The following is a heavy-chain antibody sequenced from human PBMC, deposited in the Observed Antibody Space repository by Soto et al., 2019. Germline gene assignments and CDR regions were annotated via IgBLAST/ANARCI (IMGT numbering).Heavy chain of an antibody. CDR3: ARDGCSSTSCYRLYNWFDP. D-gene: IGHD2-2*01. Sequence: EVQLVESGEGLVKPGGSLRLSCAASGFTFSSYSMNWVRQAPGKRLEWVSSISSSSSYIYYADSVKGRFTISRDNAKNSLYLQMNSLRAEDTAVYYCARDGCSSTSCYRLYNWFDPWGQGTLVTVSS. CDR1: GFTFSSYS. V-gene: IGHV3-21*01. CDR2: ISSSSSYI. J-gene: IGHJ5*02.